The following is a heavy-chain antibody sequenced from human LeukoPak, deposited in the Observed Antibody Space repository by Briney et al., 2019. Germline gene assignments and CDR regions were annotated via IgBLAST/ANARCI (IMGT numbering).Heavy chain of an antibody. D-gene: IGHD3-22*01. Sequence: SETLSLTCTVSGGSISSYYWSWIRQPAGKGLEWIGRIYTSGSTNYNPSLKSRVTMSVDTSKNQFSLKLSSVTAADTAAYYCARDQRYYDSSGYYYYYYMDVWGKGTTVTVSS. CDR1: GGSISSYY. CDR2: IYTSGST. V-gene: IGHV4-4*07. J-gene: IGHJ6*03. CDR3: ARDQRYYDSSGYYYYYYMDV.